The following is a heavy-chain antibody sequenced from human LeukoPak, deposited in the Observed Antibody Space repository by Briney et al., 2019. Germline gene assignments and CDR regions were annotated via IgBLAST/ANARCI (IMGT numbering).Heavy chain of an antibody. V-gene: IGHV3-23*01. CDR2: ISGSGAST. CDR1: GFSPFSYA. J-gene: IGHJ4*02. CDR3: AKDYYASWSYTFTDY. Sequence: GGSLRLSCAASGFSPFSYAMSWVRQAPGKGLEWVSAISGSGASTYYADSVKGRFTISRDSSKSTLYLQMNSLRAEDTAVYYCAKDYYASWSYTFTDYWGQGTLVTVSS. D-gene: IGHD3-10*01.